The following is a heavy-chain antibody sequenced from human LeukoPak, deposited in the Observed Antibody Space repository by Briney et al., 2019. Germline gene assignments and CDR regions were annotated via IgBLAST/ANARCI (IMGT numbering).Heavy chain of an antibody. Sequence: SETLSLTCTVSGGSISSSSYYWGGIRQPQGKGWGWIGSIYYSGNTYYNPSLKSRVTISIDTSKNQFSLKLSSVTAADTAVYYCANSANYGGNSGYFDYWGQGTLVTVSS. CDR2: IYYSGNT. J-gene: IGHJ4*02. D-gene: IGHD4-23*01. V-gene: IGHV4-39*01. CDR1: GGSISSSSYY. CDR3: ANSANYGGNSGYFDY.